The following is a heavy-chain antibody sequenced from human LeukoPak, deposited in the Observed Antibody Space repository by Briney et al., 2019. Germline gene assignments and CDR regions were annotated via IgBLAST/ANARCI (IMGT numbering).Heavy chain of an antibody. CDR3: AKNWGAYQAYYYYYYYMDV. V-gene: IGHV3-23*01. J-gene: IGHJ6*03. Sequence: PGGSLRLSCAASGFTFSSYAMSWVRQAPGKGLEWVAAISGSGGSTYYADSVKGRFTISRDNSKNTLYLQMNSLRAEDTAVYYCAKNWGAYQAYYYYYYYMDVWGKGTTVTVSS. D-gene: IGHD7-27*01. CDR2: ISGSGGST. CDR1: GFTFSSYA.